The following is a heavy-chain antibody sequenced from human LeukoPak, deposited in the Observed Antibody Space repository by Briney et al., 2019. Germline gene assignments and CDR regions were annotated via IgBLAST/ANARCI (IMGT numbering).Heavy chain of an antibody. CDR1: GXLISSGGDY. J-gene: IGHJ4*02. CDR2: IYYTGSS. CDR3: ARLLNTLDY. D-gene: IGHD2-2*02. Sequence: SETLSLTCTASGXLISSGGDYWSWIRQRPGKGLEWIGYIYYTGSSYYNPALESRIVMAVDSSKNQLSLKLNSVAAADTAVYYCARLLNTLDYWGQGILVSVSS. V-gene: IGHV4-31*03.